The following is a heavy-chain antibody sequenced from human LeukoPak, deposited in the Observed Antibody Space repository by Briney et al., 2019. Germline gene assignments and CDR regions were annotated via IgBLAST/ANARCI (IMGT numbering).Heavy chain of an antibody. CDR1: GFTFSSYG. D-gene: IGHD3-22*01. CDR3: AKEWGNYYDSSGYYSAAFDI. V-gene: IGHV3-23*01. Sequence: GGSLRLSCAASGFTFSSYGMTWVRQAPGKGLEWVSAISGSGSGGSTYYADSVKGRFTISRDNSKNTLYLQMNSLRAEDTAVYYCAKEWGNYYDSSGYYSAAFDIWGQGTMVTVSS. CDR2: ISGSGSGGST. J-gene: IGHJ3*02.